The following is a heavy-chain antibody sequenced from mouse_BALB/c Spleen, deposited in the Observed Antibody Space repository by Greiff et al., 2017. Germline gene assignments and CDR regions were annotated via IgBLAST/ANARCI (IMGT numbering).Heavy chain of an antibody. CDR1: GYSFTSYY. J-gene: IGHJ3*01. CDR3: ARERDYAFAY. CDR2: IDPFNGGT. V-gene: IGHV1S135*01. D-gene: IGHD2-4*01. Sequence: EVQLQQSGPELMKPGASVKISCKASGYSFTSYYMHWVKQSHGKSLEWIGYIDPFNGGTSYNQKFKGKATLTVDKSSSTAYMHLSSLTSEDSAVYYCARERDYAFAYWGQGTLVTVSA.